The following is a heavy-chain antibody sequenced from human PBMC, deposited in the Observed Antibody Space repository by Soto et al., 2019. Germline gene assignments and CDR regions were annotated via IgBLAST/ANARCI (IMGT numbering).Heavy chain of an antibody. Sequence: SETLSLTCTASGASISRYYWSWIRQSPGKGLEWIGYLYNTGSTIYNPSLKSRVTISVDTSKNQFSLKLSSVTAADTAVYYCARQPTGTTLDYWDQGPQVTV. J-gene: IGHJ4*02. CDR3: ARQPTGTTLDY. D-gene: IGHD1-1*01. CDR1: GASISRYY. CDR2: LYNTGST. V-gene: IGHV4-59*01.